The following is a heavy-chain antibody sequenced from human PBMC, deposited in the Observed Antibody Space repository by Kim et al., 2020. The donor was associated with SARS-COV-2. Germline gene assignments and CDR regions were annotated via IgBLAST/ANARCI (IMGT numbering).Heavy chain of an antibody. Sequence: YSGGSTYYADPVMGRFTISRDNSKNTLYLQMTSLRADDTAVYYCVRDAGGYWGQGTLVTVSS. J-gene: IGHJ4*02. V-gene: IGHV3-53*01. D-gene: IGHD2-15*01. CDR2: YSGGST. CDR3: VRDAGGY.